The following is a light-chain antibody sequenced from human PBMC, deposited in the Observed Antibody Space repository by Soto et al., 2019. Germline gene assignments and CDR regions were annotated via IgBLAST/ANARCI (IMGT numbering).Light chain of an antibody. CDR3: QSYDSGLSGSV. V-gene: IGLV1-40*01. CDR2: GNN. CDR1: DSNIGENFD. Sequence: QSVLTQPPSVSGAPGQRVTISCTGSDSNIGENFDIHWYQQLPGTAPKLLIYGNNNRPSGVPDRFSASRSGTSASLAITVLQAEADADYYCQSYDSGLSGSVFGGGTKLTVL. J-gene: IGLJ3*02.